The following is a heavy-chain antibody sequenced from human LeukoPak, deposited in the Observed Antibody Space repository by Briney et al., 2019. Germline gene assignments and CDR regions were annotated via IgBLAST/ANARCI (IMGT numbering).Heavy chain of an antibody. D-gene: IGHD3-22*01. V-gene: IGHV3-21*04. J-gene: IGHJ4*02. CDR2: IDTSSGYI. CDR1: GFAFSRYN. Sequence: PGGSLRLSCAASGFAFSRYNMNWVRQAAGRGLEWVASIDTSSGYIHYADSVKGRFTISRDNAKNSLYLQMNSLRAEDTAVYYCARGPEVWLGYDSSGYEFDYWGQGTLVTVSS. CDR3: ARGPEVWLGYDSSGYEFDY.